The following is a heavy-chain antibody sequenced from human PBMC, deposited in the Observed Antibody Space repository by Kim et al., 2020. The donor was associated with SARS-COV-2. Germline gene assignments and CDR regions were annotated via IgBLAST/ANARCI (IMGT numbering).Heavy chain of an antibody. V-gene: IGHV4-34*01. D-gene: IGHD6-13*01. CDR3: ARGRYSSSWYGVRGWFDP. CDR2: INHSGST. CDR1: GGSFSGYY. Sequence: SETLSLTCAVHGGSFSGYYWSWIRQPPGKGLEWIGEINHSGSTNYNPSLKSRVTISVDTSKNQFSLKLSSVTAADTAVYYCARGRYSSSWYGVRGWFDPWGEGIRVTVSS. J-gene: IGHJ5*02.